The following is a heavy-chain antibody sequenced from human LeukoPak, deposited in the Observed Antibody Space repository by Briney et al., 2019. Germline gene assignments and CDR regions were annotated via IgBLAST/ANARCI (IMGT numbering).Heavy chain of an antibody. CDR2: ISYDGSNK. CDR3: ATEINDYTGYYYYGMDV. J-gene: IGHJ6*02. Sequence: GSLRLSCAASGFTFSSYAMHWVRQAPGKGLEWVAVISYDGSNKYYADSVKGRFTISRDNSKNTLYLQMNSLRAEDTAVYYCATEINDYTGYYYYGMDVWGQGTTVTVSS. CDR1: GFTFSSYA. V-gene: IGHV3-30-3*01. D-gene: IGHD4-11*01.